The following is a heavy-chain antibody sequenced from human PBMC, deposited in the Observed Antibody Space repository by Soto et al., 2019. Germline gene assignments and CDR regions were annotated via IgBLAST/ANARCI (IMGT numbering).Heavy chain of an antibody. J-gene: IGHJ5*02. V-gene: IGHV4-39*02. D-gene: IGHD1-1*01. CDR2: FYDSGNS. CDR3: TSHLVSGTISRGNWFDP. Sequence: SETLSLTCNFSCASIIGSSYFWGWIRQSPTKRLEWIASFYDSGNSYYNPSLRSRVTVSVDTSKSHFSLKVDSVTAEDTALYYCTSHLVSGTISRGNWFDPWGQGTLVTVSS. CDR1: CASIIGSSYF.